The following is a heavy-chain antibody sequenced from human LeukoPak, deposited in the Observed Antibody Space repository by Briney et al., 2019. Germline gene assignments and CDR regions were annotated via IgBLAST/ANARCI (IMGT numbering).Heavy chain of an antibody. Sequence: PGRSLRLSCVASGFTAGIYEMNWGRQAAGRVLEWVSYISSSGSTIYYADSVKGRLNNSRGNAKNALFLQMNSLRAEDTAVYYCERGSIWKPTVTTGYWGQGTLVTVSS. CDR2: ISSSGSTI. D-gene: IGHD4-17*01. CDR3: ERGSIWKPTVTTGY. CDR1: GFTAGIYE. V-gene: IGHV3-48*03. J-gene: IGHJ4*02.